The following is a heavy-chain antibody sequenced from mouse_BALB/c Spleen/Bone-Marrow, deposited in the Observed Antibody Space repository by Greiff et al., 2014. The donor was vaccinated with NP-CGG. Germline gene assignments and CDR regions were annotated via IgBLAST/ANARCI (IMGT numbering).Heavy chain of an antibody. CDR1: GYTFTTYW. CDR3: TSPGGDGYYGIDY. D-gene: IGHD1-2*01. V-gene: IGHV1-5*01. CDR2: FNPRNSDS. Sequence: EVKLMESGTVLARPGTSVRMSCKASGYTFTTYWMHWVKQRPGQGLEWIGAFNPRNSDSHYNQKFKAKAELTAVTSANTAYMELRSLIDEDSAVYYCTSPGGDGYYGIDYWGQGTLVTVSA. J-gene: IGHJ3*01.